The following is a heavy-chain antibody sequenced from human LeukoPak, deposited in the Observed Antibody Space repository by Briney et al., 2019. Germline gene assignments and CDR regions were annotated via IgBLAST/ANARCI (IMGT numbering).Heavy chain of an antibody. Sequence: GGSLRLSCAASGFTFSSYAIHWVRQAPGKGLEWVAVISYDGSNKYYADSVKGRFTISRDNSKNTLYLQMNSLRAEDTAVYYCARDLGCSSTSCYYYYYYGMDVWGQGTTVTVSS. V-gene: IGHV3-30-3*01. CDR2: ISYDGSNK. CDR1: GFTFSSYA. CDR3: ARDLGCSSTSCYYYYYYGMDV. J-gene: IGHJ6*02. D-gene: IGHD2-2*01.